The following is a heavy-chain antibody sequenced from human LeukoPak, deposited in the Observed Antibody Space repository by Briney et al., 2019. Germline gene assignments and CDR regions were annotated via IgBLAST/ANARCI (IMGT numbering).Heavy chain of an antibody. D-gene: IGHD3-9*01. CDR1: GFTFSSYA. V-gene: IGHV3-30*04. J-gene: IGHJ6*03. Sequence: GRSLRLSCAASGFTFSSYAMHWVRQAPGKGLEWVAVISYDGSNKYYADSVKGRFTISRDNSKNTLYLQMNSLRAEDTAVYYCAKVGDYDILTGYYNAHYYYYMDVWGKGTTVTISS. CDR2: ISYDGSNK. CDR3: AKVGDYDILTGYYNAHYYYYMDV.